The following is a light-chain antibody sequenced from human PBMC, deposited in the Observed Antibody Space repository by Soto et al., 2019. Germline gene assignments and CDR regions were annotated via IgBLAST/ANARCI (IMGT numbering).Light chain of an antibody. Sequence: IQLTQSPSSLSASVGDRVTITCRASQGISSHLAWYQKKPGKAPKLLMYEASTLQSGVPSRLRGSRYGTDFTIAIRSMKTEDFATYYCQQLNSYPLTFGQGTRLEIK. CDR2: EAS. V-gene: IGKV1-9*01. CDR1: QGISSH. CDR3: QQLNSYPLT. J-gene: IGKJ5*01.